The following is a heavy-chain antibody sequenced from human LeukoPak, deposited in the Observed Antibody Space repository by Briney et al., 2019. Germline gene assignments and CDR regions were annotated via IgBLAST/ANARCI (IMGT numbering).Heavy chain of an antibody. J-gene: IGHJ3*02. D-gene: IGHD3-22*01. CDR1: GDSISSGDYY. CDR3: ARGPYKYDGSGAFDI. V-gene: IGHV4-61*02. CDR2: IYTSGST. Sequence: SQTLSLTCTVSGDSISSGDYYWSWIRQPAGTGLEWIGRIYTSGSTNYNPSLKSRVTISVDTSKNQFSLKLTSVTAADTAVYYCARGPYKYDGSGAFDIWGQGTMVTVSS.